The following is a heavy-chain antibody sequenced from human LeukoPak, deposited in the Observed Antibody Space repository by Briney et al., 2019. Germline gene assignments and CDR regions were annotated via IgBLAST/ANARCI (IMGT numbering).Heavy chain of an antibody. CDR3: ATGYSSGWYFYFQH. D-gene: IGHD6-19*01. V-gene: IGHV3-74*01. J-gene: IGHJ1*01. CDR2: INSDGSST. Sequence: GGSLRLSCAASGFTFSSYWMHWVRQAPGKGLVWVSRINSDGSSTSYADSVKGRFTISRDNAKNTLYLQMNSLRAEDTAVYYCATGYSSGWYFYFQHWGQGSLVSVSS. CDR1: GFTFSSYW.